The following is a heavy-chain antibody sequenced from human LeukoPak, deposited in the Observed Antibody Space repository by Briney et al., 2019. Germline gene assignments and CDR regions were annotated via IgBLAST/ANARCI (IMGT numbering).Heavy chain of an antibody. D-gene: IGHD2/OR15-2a*01. CDR3: LRESPPGGAMGFYHTLAY. J-gene: IGHJ4*02. CDR1: GFTFSDFW. Sequence: PGGSLRLSCAGSGFTFSDFWMTWVRQTPGKGLEWVANIKEDGTEKNLVDSVKGRFTISRDTTKNLLYLEMNSLRGDDTAIYYCLRESPPGGAMGFYHTLAYWGPGTLVAVSS. CDR2: IKEDGTEK. V-gene: IGHV3-7*01.